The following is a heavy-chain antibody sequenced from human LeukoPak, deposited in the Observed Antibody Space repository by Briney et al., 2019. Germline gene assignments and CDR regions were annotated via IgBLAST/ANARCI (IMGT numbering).Heavy chain of an antibody. V-gene: IGHV4-59*01. J-gene: IGHJ4*02. D-gene: IGHD5-18*01. CDR2: IYYSGST. CDR3: ATGYTSMVIDY. CDR1: GGSISSYY. Sequence: SETLPLTCTVSGGSISSYYWSWIRQPPGKGLEWIGYIYYSGSTNYNPSLKSRVTISVDTSKNQFSLKLSSVTAADTAVYYCATGYTSMVIDYWGQGTLVTVSS.